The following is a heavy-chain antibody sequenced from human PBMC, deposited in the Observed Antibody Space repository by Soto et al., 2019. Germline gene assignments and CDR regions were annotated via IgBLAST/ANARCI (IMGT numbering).Heavy chain of an antibody. CDR2: IFYSGST. J-gene: IGHJ4*02. V-gene: IGHV4-59*01. CDR1: GGSISSYY. D-gene: IGHD2-8*02. CDR3: ARDKITGLFDY. Sequence: SETLSLTCTVSGGSISSYYWSWIRQPPGKGLEWIGYIFYSGSTSYNPSLKSRVTISVDTSKSQFSLKLSSVTAADTAVYYCARDKITGLFDYWGQGPLVTVSS.